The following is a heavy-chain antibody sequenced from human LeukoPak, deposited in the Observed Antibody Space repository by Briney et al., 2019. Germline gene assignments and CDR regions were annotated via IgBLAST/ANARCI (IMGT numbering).Heavy chain of an antibody. CDR3: ARRGGADCSGGSCYPSPYYYYGMDV. Sequence: GESLKISCKGSGYSFTSYWIGWLRQRPGKGLEWMGIIYPGDSDTRYSPSFQGQVTISADKSISTAYLQWSSLKASDTAMYYCARRGGADCSGGSCYPSPYYYYGMDVWGKGTTVTVSS. CDR2: IYPGDSDT. CDR1: GYSFTSYW. D-gene: IGHD2-15*01. J-gene: IGHJ6*04. V-gene: IGHV5-51*01.